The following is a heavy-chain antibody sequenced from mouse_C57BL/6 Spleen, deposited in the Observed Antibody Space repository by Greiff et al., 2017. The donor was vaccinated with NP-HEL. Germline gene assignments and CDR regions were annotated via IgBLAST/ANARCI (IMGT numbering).Heavy chain of an antibody. D-gene: IGHD2-4*01. CDR1: GYTFTSYW. J-gene: IGHJ3*01. V-gene: IGHV1-50*01. CDR3: AYYDYEGFPFAY. CDR2: IDPSDSYT. Sequence: QVQLQQPGAELVKPGASVKLSCKASGYTFTSYWMQWVKQRPGQGLEWIGEIDPSDSYTNYNQKFKGKATLTVDTSSSTAYMQLSSLTSEDSAVYYCAYYDYEGFPFAYWGQGTLVTVSA.